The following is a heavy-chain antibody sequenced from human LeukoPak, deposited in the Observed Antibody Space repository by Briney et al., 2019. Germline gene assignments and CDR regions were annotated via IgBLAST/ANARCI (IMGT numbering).Heavy chain of an antibody. J-gene: IGHJ3*02. CDR1: GFTFDDYA. D-gene: IGHD3-9*01. V-gene: IGHV3-43*02. CDR2: ISGDGGST. Sequence: GGSLRLSCAASGFTFDDYAMHWVRQAPGKGLEWVSLISGDGGSTYYADSVKGRFTISRDNSKNSLYLQMNSLRTEDTALYYCAKAYYDILTGYYESGAFDIRGQGTMVTVSS. CDR3: AKAYYDILTGYYESGAFDI.